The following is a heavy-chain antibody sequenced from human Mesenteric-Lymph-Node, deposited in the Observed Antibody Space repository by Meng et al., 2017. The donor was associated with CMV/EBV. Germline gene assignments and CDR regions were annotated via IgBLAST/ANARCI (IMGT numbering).Heavy chain of an antibody. J-gene: IGHJ4*02. V-gene: IGHV4-34*01. CDR2: INHSGST. D-gene: IGHD4-23*01. CDR1: GGSFSGYY. CDR3: ARHQRWLKSEGGFNY. Sequence: QVQLQHGGAGPLKPSETLSLTCAVYGGSFSGYYWSWIRQPPGKGLEWIGEINHSGSTNYNPSLKSRVTISVDTSKNQFSLKLSSVTAADTAVYYCARHQRWLKSEGGFNYWGQGTLVTVSS.